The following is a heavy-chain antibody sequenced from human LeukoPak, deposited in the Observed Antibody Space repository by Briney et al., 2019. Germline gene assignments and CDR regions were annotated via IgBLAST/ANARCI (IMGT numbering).Heavy chain of an antibody. V-gene: IGHV3-7*01. J-gene: IGHJ4*02. CDR1: GFTFSSYW. CDR2: IKQDGSEK. CDR3: ATSATEHYADLDY. D-gene: IGHD1-14*01. Sequence: QAGGSLRLSCAASGFTFSSYWMSWVRQAPGKGLEWVANIKQDGSEKYYVDSVKGRFTISRDNAKNSLYLQMNSLRAEDTAVYYCATSATEHYADLDYWGQGTLVTVSS.